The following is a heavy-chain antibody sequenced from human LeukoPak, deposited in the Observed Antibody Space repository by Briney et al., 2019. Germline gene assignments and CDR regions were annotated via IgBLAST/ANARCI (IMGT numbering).Heavy chain of an antibody. V-gene: IGHV1-8*01. J-gene: IGHJ5*02. D-gene: IGHD6-6*01. Sequence: ASVKLSCKASGYTFTSYDIDWVRQATGQGLEWMGWMNPNSGITGYAQKFQGRVTMTRNTSISTAYMELSSLRSEDTAVYYCARGIEYSSSLSWFDPWGQGTLVTVSS. CDR1: GYTFTSYD. CDR3: ARGIEYSSSLSWFDP. CDR2: MNPNSGIT.